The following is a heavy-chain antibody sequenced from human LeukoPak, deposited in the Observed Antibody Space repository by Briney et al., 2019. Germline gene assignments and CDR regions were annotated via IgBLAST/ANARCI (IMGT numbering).Heavy chain of an antibody. V-gene: IGHV3-30*02. CDR3: AKNWATYYFYY. CDR2: LQSDGNNR. Sequence: GGSLRLSCAASGFTLSRYAMHWVRQAPGKGLEWVAFLQSDGNNRYYADSVKGRFTISRDNSKNTLFLQMSSLRAEDTAVYYCAKNWATYYFYYWGQGTLVTVSS. J-gene: IGHJ4*02. D-gene: IGHD3-16*01. CDR1: GFTLSRYA.